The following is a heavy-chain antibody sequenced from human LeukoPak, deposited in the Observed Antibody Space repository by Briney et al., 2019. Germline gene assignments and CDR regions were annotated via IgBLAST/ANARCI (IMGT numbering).Heavy chain of an antibody. J-gene: IGHJ5*02. Sequence: GGSLRLSCAASGFTVSSNYMSWVRQAPGKGLEWVSVIYSGGSTYYADSVKGRFTISRDNSKNTLYLQMNSLRAEDTAVYYCARQYCSSTSCYSLGFDPWGQGTLVTVSS. CDR3: ARQYCSSTSCYSLGFDP. V-gene: IGHV3-66*04. D-gene: IGHD2-2*01. CDR2: IYSGGST. CDR1: GFTVSSNY.